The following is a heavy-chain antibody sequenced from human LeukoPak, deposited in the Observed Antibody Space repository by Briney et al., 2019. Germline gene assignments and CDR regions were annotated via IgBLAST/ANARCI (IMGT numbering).Heavy chain of an antibody. CDR1: GGSISSYY. J-gene: IGHJ4*02. Sequence: SETLSLTCTVSGGSISSYYWSWIRQPPGKGLEWIGYIFYSGSTNYNPSFKSRVTVSVDKSKNQFSLKLSSVTAADTAVYYCARGGTGHFDYWGQGTLVTVSS. CDR3: ARGGTGHFDY. CDR2: IFYSGST. D-gene: IGHD2-8*02. V-gene: IGHV4-59*12.